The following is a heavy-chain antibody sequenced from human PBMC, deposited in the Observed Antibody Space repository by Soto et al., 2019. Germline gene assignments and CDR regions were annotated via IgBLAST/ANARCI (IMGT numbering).Heavy chain of an antibody. J-gene: IGHJ4*02. D-gene: IGHD1-26*01. CDR3: VRVGDQWDRRFLDF. V-gene: IGHV1-18*01. Sequence: QSQLVQSGAEVREPGALVKVSCKASSHTFDTSGFSWVRQAPGQGLEWRGWISPRRGQRNFARKFRDRLTLIADTATTTVLMEMRSLISDDTAVYSCVRVGDQWDRRFLDFWGQATLVTVSS. CDR1: SHTFDTSG. CDR2: ISPRRGQR.